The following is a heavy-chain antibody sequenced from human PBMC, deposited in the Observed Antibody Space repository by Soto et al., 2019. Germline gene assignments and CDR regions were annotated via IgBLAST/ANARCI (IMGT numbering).Heavy chain of an antibody. V-gene: IGHV3-33*01. Sequence: GGSLRLSCAASGFTFSSYGMHWVRQAPGKGLEWVAVIWYDGSNKYYADSVKGRFTISRDNSKNTLYLQMNSLRAEDTAVYYCARDIRLEYPAAYAFDIWGQGTMVTVSS. D-gene: IGHD3-3*02. CDR1: GFTFSSYG. CDR2: IWYDGSNK. J-gene: IGHJ3*02. CDR3: ARDIRLEYPAAYAFDI.